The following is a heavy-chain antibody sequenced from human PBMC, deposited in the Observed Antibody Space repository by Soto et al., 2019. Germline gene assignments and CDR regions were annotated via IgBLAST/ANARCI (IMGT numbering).Heavy chain of an antibody. V-gene: IGHV3-9*01. CDR3: ARGVCSSTSCYPDY. J-gene: IGHJ4*02. Sequence: EVQLVESGGGLVQPGRSLRLSCAASGFTFDDYAMHWVRQAPGKGLEWVSGISWNSGSIGYADSVKGRFTISRDNAKNSLYLQMNSLRAEDTALYYCARGVCSSTSCYPDYWGQGTLVTVSS. CDR2: ISWNSGSI. CDR1: GFTFDDYA. D-gene: IGHD2-2*01.